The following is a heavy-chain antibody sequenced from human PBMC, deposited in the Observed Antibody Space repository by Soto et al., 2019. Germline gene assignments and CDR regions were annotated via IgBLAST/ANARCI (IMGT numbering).Heavy chain of an antibody. D-gene: IGHD2-21*01. CDR3: AKGVLASYNHYMDV. CDR2: LSSYGDST. Sequence: EVQLLESGGGLVQPGGSLRLSCAASEFTFSSYAMSWVRQAPGKGLEWVSGLSSYGDSTYYADSVKGRFTISRDNSKNMLCLQMNSLRGEDSALYYCAKGVLASYNHYMDVWGKGTTVTVSS. CDR1: EFTFSSYA. V-gene: IGHV3-23*01. J-gene: IGHJ6*03.